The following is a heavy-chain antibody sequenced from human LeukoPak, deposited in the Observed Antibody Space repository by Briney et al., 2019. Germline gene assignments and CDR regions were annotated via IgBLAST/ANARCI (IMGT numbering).Heavy chain of an antibody. CDR3: ARGLMVRGATYFDY. CDR2: INHSGST. D-gene: IGHD3-10*01. Sequence: SETLSLTCAVYGGPFSGYYWSWIRQPPGKGLEWIGEINHSGSTNYNPSLKSRVTISVDTSKNQFSLKLSSVTAADTAVYYCARGLMVRGATYFDYWGQGTLVTVSS. V-gene: IGHV4-34*01. J-gene: IGHJ4*02. CDR1: GGPFSGYY.